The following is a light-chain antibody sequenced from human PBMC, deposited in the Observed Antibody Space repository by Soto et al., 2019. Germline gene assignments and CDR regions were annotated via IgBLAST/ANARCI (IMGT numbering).Light chain of an antibody. Sequence: QSVLTQPPSASGTPGQRVTISCSGSSSNIGSNYVYWYQQLPGTAPKLLIYRNNQRPSGVPDRFSGSKSGTSASLAISGLRSEDAADYYCAAWDDSLSGGVFGGGTKLTVL. J-gene: IGLJ2*01. CDR2: RNN. V-gene: IGLV1-47*01. CDR3: AAWDDSLSGGV. CDR1: SSNIGSNY.